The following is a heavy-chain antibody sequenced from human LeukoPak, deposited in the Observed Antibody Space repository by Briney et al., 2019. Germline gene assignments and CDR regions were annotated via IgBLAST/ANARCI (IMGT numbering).Heavy chain of an antibody. Sequence: GGSLRLSCAASGFTFSTYAVNWVRQAPGKGLEWVSGIGGDGNTHYADSVRGRFTISRDISKNTVSLQMSSLRAEDTAVYYCAKDILRWSFDSWGQGILVTVSS. CDR1: GFTFSTYA. D-gene: IGHD2-21*01. J-gene: IGHJ4*02. CDR2: IGGDGNT. V-gene: IGHV3-23*01. CDR3: AKDILRWSFDS.